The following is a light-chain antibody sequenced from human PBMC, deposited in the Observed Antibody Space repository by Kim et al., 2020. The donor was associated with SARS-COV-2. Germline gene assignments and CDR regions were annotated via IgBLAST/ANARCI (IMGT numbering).Light chain of an antibody. J-gene: IGKJ1*01. CDR1: RTVSRRY. V-gene: IGKV3-20*01. Sequence: SPGEGAILSCRASRTVSRRYVAWYQLKPGQAPRLLIYGAATRPPDVPERFSGSGSGTAFTLTISRLEPDDFAVYYCQQYGTSPLTFGDGTKVDIK. CDR2: GAA. CDR3: QQYGTSPLT.